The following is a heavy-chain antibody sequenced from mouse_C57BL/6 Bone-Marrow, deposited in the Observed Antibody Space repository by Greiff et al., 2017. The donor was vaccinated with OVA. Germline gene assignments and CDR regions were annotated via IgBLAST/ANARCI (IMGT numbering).Heavy chain of an antibody. CDR2: IDPSDSET. CDR3: AREGFAVGAPDY. D-gene: IGHD1-1*01. V-gene: IGHV1-52*01. CDR1: GYTFTSYW. Sequence: QVQLKQPGAELVRPGSSVKLSCKASGYTFTSYWMHWVKQRPIQGLEWIGNIDPSDSETHYNQKFKDKATLTVDKSSSTAYMQLSSLTSEDSAVYYCAREGFAVGAPDYWGQGTTLTVSS. J-gene: IGHJ2*01.